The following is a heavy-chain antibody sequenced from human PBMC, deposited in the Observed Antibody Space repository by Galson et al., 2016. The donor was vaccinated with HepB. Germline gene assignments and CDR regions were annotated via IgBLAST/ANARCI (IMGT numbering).Heavy chain of an antibody. J-gene: IGHJ6*04. V-gene: IGHV3-30*18. CDR1: GFPFSSFG. CDR2: TSYDGVNQ. D-gene: IGHD3-3*01. Sequence: SLRLSCAASGFPFSSFGMHWVRQAPGKGLEWVAVTSYDGVNQYYADSVKGRFTISRDNSKNTLYLQLNSLRAEDTAVYYCAKDDLYSDFWRGGYHYYGMDVWGKGTTVTVSS. CDR3: AKDDLYSDFWRGGYHYYGMDV.